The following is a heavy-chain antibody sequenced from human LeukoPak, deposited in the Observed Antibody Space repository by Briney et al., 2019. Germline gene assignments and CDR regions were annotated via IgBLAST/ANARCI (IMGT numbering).Heavy chain of an antibody. CDR3: AGLKVNLFDY. CDR2: IYYSGST. D-gene: IGHD1-14*01. J-gene: IGHJ4*02. V-gene: IGHV4-59*08. Sequence: SETLSLTCTVSGGSISSYYWSWIRQPPGKGLEWIGYIYYSGSTNYNPSLKSRVTISVDTSKNQFSLKLSSVTAADTAVYYCAGLKVNLFDYWGQGTLVTVSS. CDR1: GGSISSYY.